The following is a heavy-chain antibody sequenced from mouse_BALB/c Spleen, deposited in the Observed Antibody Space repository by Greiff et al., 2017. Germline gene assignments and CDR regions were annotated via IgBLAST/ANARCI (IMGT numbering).Heavy chain of an antibody. Sequence: EVQLQQSGAELVRSGASVKLSCTASGFNIKDYYMHWVKQRPEQGLEWIGWIDPENGDTEYAPKFQGKATMTADTSSNTAYLQLSSLTSEDTAVYYCNAAYYGNYEGFAYGGQGTLVTVSA. CDR2: IDPENGDT. J-gene: IGHJ3*01. CDR3: NAAYYGNYEGFAY. D-gene: IGHD2-10*01. CDR1: GFNIKDYY. V-gene: IGHV14-4*02.